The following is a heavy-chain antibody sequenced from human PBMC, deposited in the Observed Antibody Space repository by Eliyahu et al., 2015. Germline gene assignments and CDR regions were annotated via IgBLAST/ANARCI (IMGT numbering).Heavy chain of an antibody. CDR1: GFRFGVXA. CDR3: TKGGLPTPDDTFDN. Sequence: EVQLLESGGGLVQRGGSLGLXGSASGFRFGVXAMSRVRKAPGEGVEWVSAVSGSGGKTYYGDSMKGRCTISRDNSRYMVYLQINSLRVEDTATYYCTKGGLPTPDDTFDNWGQGTLVTVSS. CDR2: VSGSGGKT. J-gene: IGHJ3*02. D-gene: IGHD4-11*01. V-gene: IGHV3-23*01.